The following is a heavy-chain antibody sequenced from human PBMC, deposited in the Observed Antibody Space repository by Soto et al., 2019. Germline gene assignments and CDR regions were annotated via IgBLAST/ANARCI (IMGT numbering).Heavy chain of an antibody. D-gene: IGHD3-9*01. Sequence: QVQLQQWGAGLLKPSETLSLTCAVYGGSFSGYYWSWIRQPPGKGLEWIGEINHSGSTNYNPSLKSRVTISVDTSKNQFSLKLSSVTAADTAVYYCATQYYDILTGPNWCDPWGQGTLVTVSS. CDR2: INHSGST. CDR3: ATQYYDILTGPNWCDP. CDR1: GGSFSGYY. V-gene: IGHV4-34*01. J-gene: IGHJ5*02.